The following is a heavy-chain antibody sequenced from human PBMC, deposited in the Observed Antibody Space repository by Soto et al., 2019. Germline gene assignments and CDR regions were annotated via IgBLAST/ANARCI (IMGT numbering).Heavy chain of an antibody. CDR1: GFILSDCA. CDR3: ARDLSWGSNWYYYMDV. Sequence: GGSLRLSCATSGFILSDCAMNWVRPAPGKGLEWVSYISSSSSVIDYADSVKGRFTVSRDNARNSLYLQMNGLRAEDTAVYYCARDLSWGSNWYYYMDVWGKGTTVTVSS. D-gene: IGHD7-27*01. J-gene: IGHJ6*03. CDR2: ISSSSSVI. V-gene: IGHV3-48*01.